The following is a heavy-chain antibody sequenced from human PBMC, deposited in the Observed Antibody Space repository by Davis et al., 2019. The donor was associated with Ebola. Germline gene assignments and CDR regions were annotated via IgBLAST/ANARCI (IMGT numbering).Heavy chain of an antibody. V-gene: IGHV4-59*11. CDR3: ALGVGELGYYYYGMDV. D-gene: IGHD3-3*01. Sequence: PSETLSLTCTVSGGSISSHYWSWIRQPPGKGLEWIGYIYYSGSTNYNPSLKSRVTISVDTSKNQISLKLSSVTAADTAVYYCALGVGELGYYYYGMDVWGQGTTVTVSS. J-gene: IGHJ6*02. CDR1: GGSISSHY. CDR2: IYYSGST.